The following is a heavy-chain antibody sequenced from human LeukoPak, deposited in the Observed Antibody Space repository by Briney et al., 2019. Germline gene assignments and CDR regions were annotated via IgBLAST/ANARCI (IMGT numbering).Heavy chain of an antibody. V-gene: IGHV1-8*02. CDR1: GGTFSSYA. Sequence: ASVKVSCKASGGTFSSYAISWVRQATGQGLEWMGWMNPNSGNTGYAQKFQGRVTMTRNTSISTAYMELSSLRSEDTAVYYCARGRGRFLVYWGQGTLVTVSS. CDR3: ARGRGRFLVY. D-gene: IGHD3-3*01. CDR2: MNPNSGNT. J-gene: IGHJ4*02.